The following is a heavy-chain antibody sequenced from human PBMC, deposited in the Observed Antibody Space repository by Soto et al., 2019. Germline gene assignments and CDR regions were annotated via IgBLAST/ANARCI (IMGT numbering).Heavy chain of an antibody. D-gene: IGHD1-1*01. CDR1: GATFTSYY. CDR2: IYYGEKT. J-gene: IGHJ5*02. CDR3: ARRRTERHNWFDP. V-gene: IGHV4-59*01. Sequence: QVQLQESGPGLVKASESLSLTCTVSGATFTSYYWSWIRQPPGKGLEWIGYIYYGEKTNYNPSLKNRVTISRDTSKNQVFLRLTSVTAADTAMYYCARRRTERHNWFDPWGQGTLVTVSS.